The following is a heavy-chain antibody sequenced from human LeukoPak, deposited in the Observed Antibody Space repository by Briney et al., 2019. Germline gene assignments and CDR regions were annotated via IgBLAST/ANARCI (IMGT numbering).Heavy chain of an antibody. CDR1: GYTFTGYY. V-gene: IGHV1-2*02. D-gene: IGHD6-19*01. J-gene: IGHJ4*02. CDR2: INPNSGGT. Sequence: ASVKVSCKASGYTFTGYYMHWVRQAPGQGLEWMGWINPNSGGTNYAQKFQGRVTMTRDTSNSTAYMELSRLRSDDTAVYYCATIGYSSGWYYFDYWGQGTLVTVSS. CDR3: ATIGYSSGWYYFDY.